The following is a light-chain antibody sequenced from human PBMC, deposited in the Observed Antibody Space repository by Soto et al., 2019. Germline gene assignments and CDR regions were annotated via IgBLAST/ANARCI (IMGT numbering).Light chain of an antibody. J-gene: IGKJ1*01. Sequence: EVVLTQSPGTLPLSPQESATLACRASQSFSSSYLAWYQQKSGQAPRLLIYGASSRATAIPDRFSGSGSGTVVTFALSSLEPEDFAVDYYQQYGRPLTFGRGNKVDIK. CDR3: QQYGRPLT. CDR2: GAS. CDR1: QSFSSSY. V-gene: IGKV3-20*01.